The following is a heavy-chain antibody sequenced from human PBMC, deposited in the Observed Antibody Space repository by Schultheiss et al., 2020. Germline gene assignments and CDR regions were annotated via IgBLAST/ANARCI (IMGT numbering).Heavy chain of an antibody. CDR1: GFTVSSND. CDR2: IYSGGST. J-gene: IGHJ4*02. CDR3: AKGGGVWGSYLINH. D-gene: IGHD3-16*01. Sequence: GGSLRLSCAASGFTVSSNDMRWVRQAPGKGLEWVSVIYSGGSTYYADSVKGRFTISRDNSKNTLYLQMNSLRAEDTAVYYCAKGGGVWGSYLINHWGQGTLVTVSS. V-gene: IGHV3-53*05.